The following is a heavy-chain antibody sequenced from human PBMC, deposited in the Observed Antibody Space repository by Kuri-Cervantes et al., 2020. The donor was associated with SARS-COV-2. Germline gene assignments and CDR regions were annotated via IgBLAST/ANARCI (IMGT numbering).Heavy chain of an antibody. CDR3: ARDKGGYSSGSFDY. D-gene: IGHD6-19*01. CDR1: GGTFSSYA. V-gene: IGHV1-69*04. Sequence: SVKVSCKASGGTFSSYAISWVRQAPGQGLEWMGRIIPILGTANYAQKFQGRVTITADKSTSTAYMGLSSLRSEDTAVYYCARDKGGYSSGSFDYWGQGTLVTVSS. CDR2: IIPILGTA. J-gene: IGHJ4*02.